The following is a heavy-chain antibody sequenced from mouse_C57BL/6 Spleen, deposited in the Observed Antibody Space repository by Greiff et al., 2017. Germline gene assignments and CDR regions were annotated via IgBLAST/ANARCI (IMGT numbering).Heavy chain of an antibody. CDR2: IYPRSGNT. Sequence: QVQLQQSGAELARPGASVKLSCKASGYTFTSYGISWVKQRTGQGLEWIGEIYPRSGNTYYNEKFKGKATLTADKSSSTAYMELRSLTSEDSAVYFCARLIITTVVDYFDYWGQGTTLTVSS. J-gene: IGHJ2*01. CDR1: GYTFTSYG. V-gene: IGHV1-81*01. D-gene: IGHD1-1*01. CDR3: ARLIITTVVDYFDY.